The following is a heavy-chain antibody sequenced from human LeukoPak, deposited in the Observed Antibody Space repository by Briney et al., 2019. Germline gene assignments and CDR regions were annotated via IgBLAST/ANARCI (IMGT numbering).Heavy chain of an antibody. Sequence: SETLSLTCAVSGVSISSDNWWSWVRPPPGKGLEWIGEIFHRGSTNYNPSLKSRVTISVDKSKNQFSLKLSSVTAADTAVYYCAIRYYYDTSGYYIYWGQGTLVTVSS. CDR2: IFHRGST. CDR3: AIRYYYDTSGYYIY. V-gene: IGHV4-4*02. J-gene: IGHJ4*02. CDR1: GVSISSDNW. D-gene: IGHD3-22*01.